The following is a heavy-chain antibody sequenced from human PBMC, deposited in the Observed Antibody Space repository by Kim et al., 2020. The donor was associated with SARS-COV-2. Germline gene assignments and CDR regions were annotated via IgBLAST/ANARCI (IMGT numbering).Heavy chain of an antibody. J-gene: IGHJ3*02. D-gene: IGHD3-22*01. CDR3: ARPLLQNYYDSSGITDDDAFDI. Sequence: ASVKVSCKASGYTFTSYAMNWVRQAPGQGLEWMGWINTNTGNPTYAQGFTGRFVFSLDTSVSTAYLQISSLKAEDTAVYYCARPLLQNYYDSSGITDDDAFDIWGQGTMVTVSS. CDR2: INTNTGNP. V-gene: IGHV7-4-1*02. CDR1: GYTFTSYA.